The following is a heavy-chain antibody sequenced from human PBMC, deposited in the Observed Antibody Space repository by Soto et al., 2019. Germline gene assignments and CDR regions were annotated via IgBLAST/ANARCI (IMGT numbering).Heavy chain of an antibody. V-gene: IGHV3-21*01. D-gene: IGHD6-13*01. J-gene: IGHJ3*02. CDR1: GFTFSNSI. CDR2: ISGSSDFL. Sequence: VPLRLSCAACGFTFSNSIINWVRQAPGQGLEWVSSISGSSDFLYYADSVKGRFTISRDTATNSLYLQMNSLRAEDTAVYYCATSTWYAFDIWGQGTMVTASS. CDR3: ATSTWYAFDI.